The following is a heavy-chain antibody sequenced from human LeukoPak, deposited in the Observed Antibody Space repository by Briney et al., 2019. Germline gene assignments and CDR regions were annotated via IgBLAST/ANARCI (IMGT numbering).Heavy chain of an antibody. J-gene: IGHJ4*02. Sequence: ASVKVSCKASGYIFTGYYMHWVRQAPGQGLEWMGWINPNSGGTKYAQKFQGRVTMTRPTSISTAYMELSRLGSDDTALYYCASQQLQWRESYYFDDWGQGTLVTVSS. CDR2: INPNSGGT. V-gene: IGHV1-2*02. D-gene: IGHD5-24*01. CDR3: ASQQLQWRESYYFDD. CDR1: GYIFTGYY.